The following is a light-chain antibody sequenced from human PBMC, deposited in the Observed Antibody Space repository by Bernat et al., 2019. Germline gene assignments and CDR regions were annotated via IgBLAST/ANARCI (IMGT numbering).Light chain of an antibody. V-gene: IGKV2-28*01. Sequence: DIKMTQSQLSLTVTPGEPASISCKSSQSLLHDNGCKYLDWYLQKPGQSPQLLIYLGSHRASGVPDRISGSGSGTHFTLKINRVEAEDVGIYYCMQSLQTPYTFGQGTKLEIK. CDR2: LGS. CDR1: QSLLHDNGCKY. CDR3: MQSLQTPYT. J-gene: IGKJ2*01.